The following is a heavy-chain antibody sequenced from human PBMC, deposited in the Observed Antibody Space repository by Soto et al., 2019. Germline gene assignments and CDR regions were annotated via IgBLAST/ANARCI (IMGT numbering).Heavy chain of an antibody. CDR3: AREVRAGYYGSGSYYNGINWFDP. Sequence: GESLKISCAASGFTFSSYAMHWVRQAPGKGLEWVAVISYDGSNKYYADSVKGRFTISRDNSKNTLYLQMNSLRAEDTAVYYCAREVRAGYYGSGSYYNGINWFDPWGQGTLVTVSS. V-gene: IGHV3-30-3*01. CDR1: GFTFSSYA. J-gene: IGHJ5*02. CDR2: ISYDGSNK. D-gene: IGHD3-10*01.